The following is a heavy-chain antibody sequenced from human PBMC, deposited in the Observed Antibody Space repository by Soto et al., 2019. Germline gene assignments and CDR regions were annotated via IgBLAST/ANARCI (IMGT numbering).Heavy chain of an antibody. CDR2: IYYSGIT. D-gene: IGHD6-19*01. J-gene: IGHJ6*02. CDR1: GGSISSGDYY. V-gene: IGHV4-30-4*01. CDR3: ARFSGSYYYAMDV. Sequence: SETLSLTCTVSGGSISSGDYYWSWIRQPPGKGLEWIGYIYYSGITYYNPSLKSRVTISVDTSKNQFSLQLKSVTAADTALYYCARFSGSYYYAMDVWGQGSTVTVSS.